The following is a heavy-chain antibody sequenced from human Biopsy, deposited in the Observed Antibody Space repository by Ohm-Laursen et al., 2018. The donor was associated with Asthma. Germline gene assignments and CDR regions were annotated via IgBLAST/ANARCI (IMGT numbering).Heavy chain of an antibody. V-gene: IGHV1-3*04. Sequence: GASVKVSCKASGYNFISFAIHWVRQAPGQRLEWMGWVNTGNGDTEYSQKFQGRVTITRDTSASTAHMELRSLRSEDTATYYCARTYYDFLTGQVKDVFGVWGQGTMVTVSS. J-gene: IGHJ3*01. CDR3: ARTYYDFLTGQVKDVFGV. CDR1: GYNFISFA. CDR2: VNTGNGDT. D-gene: IGHD3-9*01.